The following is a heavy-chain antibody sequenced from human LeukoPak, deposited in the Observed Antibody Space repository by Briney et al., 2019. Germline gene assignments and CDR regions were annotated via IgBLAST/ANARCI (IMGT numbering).Heavy chain of an antibody. CDR3: ARGCHGSGWYG. CDR2: IYSSGSTSGST. J-gene: IGHJ4*02. V-gene: IGHV4-4*07. CDR1: GGSISSYY. Sequence: KPSETLSLTCTVSGGSISSYYWSWIRQPAGKGLEWIGRIYSSGSTSGSTNYNPSLKSRVTMSLDTSKNQFSLKLSSVTAADTAVYYCARGCHGSGWYGWGQGTLVTVSS. D-gene: IGHD6-19*01.